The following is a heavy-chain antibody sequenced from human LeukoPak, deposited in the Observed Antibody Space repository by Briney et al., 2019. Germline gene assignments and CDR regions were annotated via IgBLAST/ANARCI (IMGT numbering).Heavy chain of an antibody. CDR1: GFSFSTYS. D-gene: IGHD6-25*01. J-gene: IGHJ4*02. CDR3: ARDMTASGWHALDY. CDR2: ITSNSGAI. V-gene: IGHV3-48*01. Sequence: GGSLRLSCEASGFSFSTYSMNWVRQAPGKGLEWVSYITSNSGAIYYADSVKGRFTMSRDNAKNSLYLQMNSLRAEDTAVYYCARDMTASGWHALDYWGRGTLITVSS.